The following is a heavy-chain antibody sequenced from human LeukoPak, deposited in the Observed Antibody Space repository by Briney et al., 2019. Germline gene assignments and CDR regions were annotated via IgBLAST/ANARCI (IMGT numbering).Heavy chain of an antibody. V-gene: IGHV3-23*01. Sequence: GGSLRLSCAVSGITLSNYGMSWVRQAPGKGREWVAGISDSGGRTNYADSVKGRFTISRDNPRNTLYLQMNSLRAEDTAVYFCAKRGVVIRVILVGFHKEAYYFDSWGQGALVTVSS. CDR2: ISDSGGRT. D-gene: IGHD3-22*01. J-gene: IGHJ4*02. CDR1: GITLSNYG. CDR3: AKRGVVIRVILVGFHKEAYYFDS.